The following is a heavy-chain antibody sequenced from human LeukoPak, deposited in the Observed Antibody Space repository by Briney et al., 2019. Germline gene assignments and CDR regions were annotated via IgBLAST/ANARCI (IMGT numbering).Heavy chain of an antibody. D-gene: IGHD3-10*01. V-gene: IGHV4-34*01. CDR3: ARLDGSGSYFDY. CDR2: INHSGST. J-gene: IGHJ4*02. Sequence: SETLSLTCAVYGGSFSGYYWSWIRQPPGKGLEWIGEINHSGSTNYNPSLKSRVTISVDTSKNQFSLKLSSVTAADTAVYYCARLDGSGSYFDYWGQGTLVTVSS. CDR1: GGSFSGYY.